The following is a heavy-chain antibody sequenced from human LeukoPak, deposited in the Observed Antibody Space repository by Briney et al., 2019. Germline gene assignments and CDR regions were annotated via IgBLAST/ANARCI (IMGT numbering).Heavy chain of an antibody. Sequence: GGSLRLSCEGSGFAFSSYDMGWVRQAPGKGLEWVSDISSSADTIYNANSVKGRFAISRDNAKKSLYLQMNSLRAEDTAAYYCARVSDLCGGDCYSDYWGQGTRVTVSS. V-gene: IGHV3-48*03. D-gene: IGHD2-21*02. CDR1: GFAFSSYD. CDR2: ISSSADTI. J-gene: IGHJ4*02. CDR3: ARVSDLCGGDCYSDY.